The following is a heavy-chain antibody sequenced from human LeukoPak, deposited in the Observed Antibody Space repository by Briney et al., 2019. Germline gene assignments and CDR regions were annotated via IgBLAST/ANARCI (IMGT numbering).Heavy chain of an antibody. J-gene: IGHJ4*02. Sequence: GGSLRLSCAASGFTFSSYAMSWVRQAPGKGLEWVSAISGSGGSTYYADSVKGRFTISRDNSKNTLYLQMNSLRAEDTAVYYCVRMGRYGDYDYWGQGTLVTVSS. D-gene: IGHD4-17*01. CDR3: VRMGRYGDYDY. CDR1: GFTFSSYA. CDR2: ISGSGGST. V-gene: IGHV3-23*01.